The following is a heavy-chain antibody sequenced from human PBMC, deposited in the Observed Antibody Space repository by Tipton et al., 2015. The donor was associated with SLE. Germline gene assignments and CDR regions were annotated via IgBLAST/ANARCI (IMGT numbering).Heavy chain of an antibody. J-gene: IGHJ6*03. D-gene: IGHD2-8*02. CDR3: ARDGRVTSSGGGYYHYYYYMDV. V-gene: IGHV4-59*01. CDR2: TYSSGSA. Sequence: TLSLTCTVSGGSMSDYFWSWIRQSPGKRLEWIAYTYSSGSAIYNPSLKSRVTISVDTSKNQFSLNVSSVTAADTAVYYCARDGRVTSSGGGYYHYYYYMDVWGKGTTVTVSS. CDR1: GGSMSDYF.